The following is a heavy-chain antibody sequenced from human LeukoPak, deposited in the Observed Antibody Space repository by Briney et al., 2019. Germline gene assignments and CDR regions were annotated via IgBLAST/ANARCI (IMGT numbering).Heavy chain of an antibody. CDR2: IYTTGST. CDR1: GFTVNNDY. Sequence: GGSLRLSCAAFGFTVNNDYMSRVRQALGKGLEWVSLIYTTGSTYYALSVVGRFTISRDASKNTVYLQMKNLKAEDTAVYYCARIARDLYGPGSPYPDVWGKGTTVTVSS. J-gene: IGHJ6*04. V-gene: IGHV3-66*01. D-gene: IGHD3-10*01. CDR3: ARIARDLYGPGSPYPDV.